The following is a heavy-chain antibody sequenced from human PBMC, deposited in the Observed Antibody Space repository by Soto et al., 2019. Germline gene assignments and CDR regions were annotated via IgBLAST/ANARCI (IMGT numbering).Heavy chain of an antibody. J-gene: IGHJ6*02. CDR2: IYYSGST. D-gene: IGHD3-10*01. V-gene: IGHV4-30-4*01. CDR3: AREWFGDHYYGMDV. CDR1: GVPISTDDYY. Sequence: SETLSLTCTVSGVPISTDDYYWTWIRQPPGKGLEWIGYIYYSGSTYYNWSLKSRVTISVDKSKNQFSLKLSSVTAADTAVYYCAREWFGDHYYGMDVWGQGTTVTVSS.